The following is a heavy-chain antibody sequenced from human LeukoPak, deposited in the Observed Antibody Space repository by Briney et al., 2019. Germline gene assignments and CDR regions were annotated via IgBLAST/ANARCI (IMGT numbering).Heavy chain of an antibody. Sequence: LSGGSLRLSCAASGFTFSSYAMSWVRQAPGKGLEWVSAISGSGGSTYCADSVKGRFTISRDNSKNTLYLQMNSLRAEDTAVYYCAKAQSPPTYYDFWSGYLSFDYWGQGTLVTVSS. CDR1: GFTFSSYA. V-gene: IGHV3-23*01. D-gene: IGHD3-3*01. CDR3: AKAQSPPTYYDFWSGYLSFDY. CDR2: ISGSGGST. J-gene: IGHJ4*02.